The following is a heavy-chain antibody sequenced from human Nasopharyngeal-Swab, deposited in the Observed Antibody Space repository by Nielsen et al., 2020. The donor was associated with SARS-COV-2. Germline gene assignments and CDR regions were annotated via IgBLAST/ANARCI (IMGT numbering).Heavy chain of an antibody. CDR2: ISGSGGST. CDR3: AIDSSGQDY. D-gene: IGHD6-19*01. Sequence: FRQAPGKGLEWVSAISGSGGSTYYADSVKGRFTISRDNSKNTLYLQMNSLRAEDTAVYYCAIDSSGQDYWGQGTLVTVSS. J-gene: IGHJ4*02. V-gene: IGHV3-23*01.